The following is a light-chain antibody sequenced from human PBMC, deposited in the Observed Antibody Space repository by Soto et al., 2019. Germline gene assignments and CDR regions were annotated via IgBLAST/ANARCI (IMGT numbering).Light chain of an antibody. CDR1: SGHSSYA. V-gene: IGLV4-69*01. Sequence: QSVLTQSPSASASLGASVKLTCTLSSGHSSYAIAWHQQQPEKGPRYLMKLSSDGSHSKGDGIPDRFSGSSSGAECYLTISSLQSEDEADYYCQTWDIGARVVFGGGTKLTVL. J-gene: IGLJ2*01. CDR3: QTWDIGARVV. CDR2: LSSDGSH.